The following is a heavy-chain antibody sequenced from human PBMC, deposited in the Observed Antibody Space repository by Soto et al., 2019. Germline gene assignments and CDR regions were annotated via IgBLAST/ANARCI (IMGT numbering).Heavy chain of an antibody. V-gene: IGHV1-18*01. D-gene: IGHD5-12*01. Sequence: ASVKVSCKASRYTFTSYGISWVRQAPGQGLEWMGWISAYNGNTNYAQKLQGRVTMTTDTSTSTAYMELRSLRSDDTAVYYCAREATPLYYYYGMDVWGQGTTVTVSS. J-gene: IGHJ6*02. CDR2: ISAYNGNT. CDR3: AREATPLYYYYGMDV. CDR1: RYTFTSYG.